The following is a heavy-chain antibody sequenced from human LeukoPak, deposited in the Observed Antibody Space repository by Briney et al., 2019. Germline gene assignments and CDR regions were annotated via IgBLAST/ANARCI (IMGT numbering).Heavy chain of an antibody. V-gene: IGHV3-30*02. D-gene: IGHD4-17*01. Sequence: GGSLRLSCAASGFIFSIYGIHWVREAPGKGLEGVSFIRYDVSIKYYADSVKGRFTISRANSKNPLYMQMSRLTAEDTAVYYCAKDNVKVTTLRRVPHYMDVWGKGATVTMSS. J-gene: IGHJ6*03. CDR1: GFIFSIYG. CDR3: AKDNVKVTTLRRVPHYMDV. CDR2: IRYDVSIK.